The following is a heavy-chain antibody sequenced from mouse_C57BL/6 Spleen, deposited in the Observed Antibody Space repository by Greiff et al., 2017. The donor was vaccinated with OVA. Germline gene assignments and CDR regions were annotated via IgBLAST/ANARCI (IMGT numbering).Heavy chain of an antibody. CDR1: GYTFTDYE. V-gene: IGHV1-15*01. Sequence: QVQLQQSGAELVRPGASVTLSCKASGYTFTDYEMHWVKQTPVHGLEWIGAIDPETGGTAYNQKFKGKAILTADKSSSTAYMELRSLTSEDSAVYYCTRWGCYSNGAYWGQGTLVTVSA. CDR3: TRWGCYSNGAY. D-gene: IGHD2-5*01. J-gene: IGHJ3*01. CDR2: IDPETGGT.